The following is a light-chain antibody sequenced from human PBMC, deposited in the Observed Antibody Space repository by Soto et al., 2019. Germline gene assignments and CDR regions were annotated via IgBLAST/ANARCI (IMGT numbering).Light chain of an antibody. Sequence: EIVMTQSPATLAVSPGERATLSCRASQSVRINVAWYQQKNGQAPRLLVYGASTRASGIPDRFSGSGSGTEFTLPISSLQSEDFAVYYCQEYSKWPSRTFGPGTKVEIK. J-gene: IGKJ1*01. CDR2: GAS. CDR3: QEYSKWPSRT. V-gene: IGKV3-15*01. CDR1: QSVRIN.